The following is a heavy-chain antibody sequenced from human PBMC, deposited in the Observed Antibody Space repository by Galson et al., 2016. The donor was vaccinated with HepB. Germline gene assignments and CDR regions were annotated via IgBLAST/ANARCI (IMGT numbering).Heavy chain of an antibody. Sequence: CAISGDSVSNDNVEWNWIRQSPSRGLEWLGRTFYRSKWQTDYAVSVASRITISSDPSRNQFSLQLKSVTPEDTAVYYCARVWMLGRGLNLWGQGTAVTVSS. D-gene: IGHD3-3*01. V-gene: IGHV6-1*01. CDR3: ARVWMLGRGLNL. CDR1: GDSVSNDNVE. CDR2: TFYRSKWQT. J-gene: IGHJ6*01.